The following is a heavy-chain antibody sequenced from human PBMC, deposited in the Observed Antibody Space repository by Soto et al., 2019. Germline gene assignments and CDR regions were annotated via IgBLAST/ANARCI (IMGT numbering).Heavy chain of an antibody. CDR2: INGRGNYK. J-gene: IGHJ4*02. D-gene: IGHD1-26*01. Sequence: EVQLVESGGGLVKPGGSLRLSCAASGFTLTTYTMNWVRQVPGMGLEWVSSINGRGNYKYYTDSVEGRFTISRDNAQNSLYLQMNSLRAEDTAVYYCAREDGVVGATSAFDYWGQGTLVTVSS. CDR3: AREDGVVGATSAFDY. CDR1: GFTLTTYT. V-gene: IGHV3-21*01.